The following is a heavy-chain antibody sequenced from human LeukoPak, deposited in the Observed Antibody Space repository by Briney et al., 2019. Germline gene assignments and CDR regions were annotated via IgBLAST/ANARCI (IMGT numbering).Heavy chain of an antibody. Sequence: GGSLRLSCAASGFTFSGYEMTWVRQAPGKGLEWVSAISGSGVRTYYAGSVKGRFTISRDNSKNTLYLQMNSLRVDDTAVYYCAKETTVTTYGAPFEYWGQGTLVTVSS. D-gene: IGHD4-17*01. CDR1: GFTFSGYE. V-gene: IGHV3-23*01. CDR3: AKETTVTTYGAPFEY. CDR2: ISGSGVRT. J-gene: IGHJ4*02.